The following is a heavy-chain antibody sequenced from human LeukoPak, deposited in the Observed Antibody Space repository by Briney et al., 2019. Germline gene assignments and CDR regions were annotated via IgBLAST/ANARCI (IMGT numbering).Heavy chain of an antibody. CDR3: ARDKIVGATYFDY. D-gene: IGHD1-26*01. V-gene: IGHV3-7*01. J-gene: IGHJ4*02. Sequence: GGSLRLSCAASGFTFSSYVMHWVRQAPGRGLEWVANIKQDGSEKYYVDSVKGRFTISRDNAKNSLYLQMNSLRAEDTAVYYCARDKIVGATYFDYWGQGTLVTVSS. CDR2: IKQDGSEK. CDR1: GFTFSSYV.